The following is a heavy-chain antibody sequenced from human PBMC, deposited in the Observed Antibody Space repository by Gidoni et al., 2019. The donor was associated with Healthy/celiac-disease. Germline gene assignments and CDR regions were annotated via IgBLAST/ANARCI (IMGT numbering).Heavy chain of an antibody. CDR1: GFTFSSYG. V-gene: IGHV3-33*01. D-gene: IGHD5-12*01. Sequence: QVQLVESGGGVVQPGRSLRLSCAASGFTFSSYGMHWVRQAPGKGLEWVAVIWYDGSNKYYEDSVKGRFTISRDNSKNTLYLQMNSLRAEDTAVYYCARDRLDIAEGVAYYDYGMDVWGQGTTVTVS. CDR3: ARDRLDIAEGVAYYDYGMDV. CDR2: IWYDGSNK. J-gene: IGHJ6*02.